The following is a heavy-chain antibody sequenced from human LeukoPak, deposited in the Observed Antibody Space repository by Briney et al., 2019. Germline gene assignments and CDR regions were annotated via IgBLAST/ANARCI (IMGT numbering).Heavy chain of an antibody. D-gene: IGHD7-27*01. Sequence: GGSLRLSCAASGFTFSSYGMHWVRQAPGKGLEWVAVISYDGSNKYYADSVKGRFTISRDNSKNTLYLQMNSLRAEDTAVYYCAKDRGLLGLIVDYWGQGTLVTVSS. CDR3: AKDRGLLGLIVDY. V-gene: IGHV3-30*18. J-gene: IGHJ4*02. CDR2: ISYDGSNK. CDR1: GFTFSSYG.